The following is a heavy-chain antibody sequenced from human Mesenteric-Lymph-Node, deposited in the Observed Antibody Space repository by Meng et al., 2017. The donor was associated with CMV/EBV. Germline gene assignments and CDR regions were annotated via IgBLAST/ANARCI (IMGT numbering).Heavy chain of an antibody. CDR2: ISAYNGNK. V-gene: IGHV1-18*01. CDR1: GYIFTSYG. D-gene: IGHD3-22*01. CDR3: ARAITMIVSGGNWFDP. Sequence: ASVKVSCKASGYIFTSYGISWVRQAPGQGLEGMGWISAYNGNKNYAQKLQGRVTMTTDTSTSTAYMELRSLRSDDTAVYYCARAITMIVSGGNWFDPWGQGTLVTVSS. J-gene: IGHJ5*02.